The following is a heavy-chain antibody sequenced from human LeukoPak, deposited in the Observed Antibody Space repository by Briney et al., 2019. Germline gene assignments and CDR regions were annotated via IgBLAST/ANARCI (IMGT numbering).Heavy chain of an antibody. V-gene: IGHV4-39*01. CDR2: IYYSGST. Sequence: SETPSLTCTVSGGSISSSPYYWGWIRQPPGKGLEWIGSIYYSGSTYYNPSLKSRVTISVDTSKNHFSLKLSSVTAADTAVYFCARHVSPTYYFDYWGQGTLVTVSS. D-gene: IGHD5/OR15-5a*01. CDR1: GGSISSSPYY. CDR3: ARHVSPTYYFDY. J-gene: IGHJ4*02.